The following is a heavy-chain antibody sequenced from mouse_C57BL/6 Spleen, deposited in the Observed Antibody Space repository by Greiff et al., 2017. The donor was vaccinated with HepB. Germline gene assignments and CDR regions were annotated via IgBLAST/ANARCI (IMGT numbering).Heavy chain of an antibody. Sequence: QVQLQQSGPELVKPGASVKISCKASGYAFSSSWMNWVKQRPGKGLEWIGRIYPGDGDTNYNGKFKGKATLTADKSTSTAYMQLSSLTSEDSAVYFCARGVTTVVAPYFDYWGRGTTLTVSS. V-gene: IGHV1-82*01. D-gene: IGHD1-1*01. CDR3: ARGVTTVVAPYFDY. CDR2: IYPGDGDT. CDR1: GYAFSSSW. J-gene: IGHJ2*01.